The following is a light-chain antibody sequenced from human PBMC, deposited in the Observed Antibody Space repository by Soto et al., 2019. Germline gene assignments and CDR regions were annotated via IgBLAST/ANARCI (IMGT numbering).Light chain of an antibody. V-gene: IGKV3-15*01. J-gene: IGKJ4*01. CDR1: QIVSTN. CDR3: QQYNSWPPLT. CDR2: GAS. Sequence: EIVMTQSPAPLSVSPGERATLSCRARQIVSTNLAWYQQKPGQAPRLLIYGASTRATGIPARFSGSGSGTEFTLTINSLQSEDFAIYYCQQYNSWPPLTFGGGTKVEIK.